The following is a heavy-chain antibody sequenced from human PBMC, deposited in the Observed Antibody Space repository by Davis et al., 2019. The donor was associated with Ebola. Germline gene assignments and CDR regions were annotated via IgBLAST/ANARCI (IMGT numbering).Heavy chain of an antibody. CDR3: AKATHEEYYGDYGMDV. CDR2: MSNDGTNE. V-gene: IGHV3-30*18. D-gene: IGHD4-17*01. J-gene: IGHJ6*02. CDR1: GFTFSNYG. Sequence: GESLKISCAASGFTFSNYGMNWVRQAPGKGLVWVAVMSNDGTNEYYADSVKGRFTISRDNSKNTLYLQMNSLRPEDTAVYYCAKATHEEYYGDYGMDVWGQGTTVTVSS.